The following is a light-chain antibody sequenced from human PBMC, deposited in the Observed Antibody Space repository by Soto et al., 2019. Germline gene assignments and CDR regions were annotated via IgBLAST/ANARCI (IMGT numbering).Light chain of an antibody. CDR3: QQRSNWPLT. Sequence: EIVVTQSPATLSVSPVERATLSFSASQSVGNKVAWYQHKPGQTPRLIIYDISTRAAGVPARFSGSGFGTDFTLTIASLEPEDFAVYYCQQRSNWPLTCGGGTKVDIK. V-gene: IGKV3-11*01. J-gene: IGKJ4*01. CDR1: QSVGNK. CDR2: DIS.